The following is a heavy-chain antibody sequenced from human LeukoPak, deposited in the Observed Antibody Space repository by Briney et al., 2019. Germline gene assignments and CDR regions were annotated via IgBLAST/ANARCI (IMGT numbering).Heavy chain of an antibody. J-gene: IGHJ4*02. CDR2: ISSNGGST. D-gene: IGHD3-10*01. CDR3: ARGGHYYYDSGSHVDY. Sequence: GGSLRLSCAASGFTFSSYAMHWVRQAPGKGLEYVSAISSNGGSTYYANSVKGRFTISRDNSKNTLYLQMGSLRAEDMAVYYCARGGHYYYDSGSHVDYWGQGTLVTVSS. CDR1: GFTFSSYA. V-gene: IGHV3-64*01.